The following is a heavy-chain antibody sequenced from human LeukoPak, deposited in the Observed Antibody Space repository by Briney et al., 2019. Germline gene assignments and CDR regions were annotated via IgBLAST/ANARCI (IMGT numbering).Heavy chain of an antibody. V-gene: IGHV3-7*01. CDR1: GFTFSDYY. D-gene: IGHD5-12*01. Sequence: PGGSLRLSCAASGFTFSDYYMSWIRQAPGKGLEWVANIKQDGSEKYYVDSVKGRFTISRDNAKNSLYLQMNSLRAEDTAVYYCARDRSSGYDDIWGQGTMVTVSS. CDR2: IKQDGSEK. J-gene: IGHJ3*02. CDR3: ARDRSSGYDDI.